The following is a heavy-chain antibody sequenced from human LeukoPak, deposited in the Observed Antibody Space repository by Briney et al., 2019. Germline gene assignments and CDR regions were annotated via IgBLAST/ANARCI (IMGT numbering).Heavy chain of an antibody. Sequence: PSQTLSLTCTVSGGSISSGDYYWSWIRQPPGKGLEWIVYIYYSGSTYYNPSLKSRVTISVDTSKNQFSLKLSSVTAADTAVYYCAREGAASFWSGYDDYWGQGTLVTVSS. CDR2: IYYSGST. V-gene: IGHV4-30-4*08. D-gene: IGHD3-3*01. J-gene: IGHJ4*02. CDR1: GGSISSGDYY. CDR3: AREGAASFWSGYDDY.